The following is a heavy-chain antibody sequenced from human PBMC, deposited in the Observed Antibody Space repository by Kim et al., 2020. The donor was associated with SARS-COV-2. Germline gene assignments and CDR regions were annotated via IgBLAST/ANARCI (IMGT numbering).Heavy chain of an antibody. V-gene: IGHV4-39*01. D-gene: IGHD3-3*01. CDR1: GGSISSSSYY. Sequence: SETLSLTCTVSGGSISSSSYYWGWIRQPPGKGLEWIGSIYYSGSTYYNPSLKSRVTISVDTSKNQFSLKLSSVTAADTAVYYCARQGPTRTYYDFWSRGHDAFDIWGQGTMVTVSS. CDR3: ARQGPTRTYYDFWSRGHDAFDI. CDR2: IYYSGST. J-gene: IGHJ3*02.